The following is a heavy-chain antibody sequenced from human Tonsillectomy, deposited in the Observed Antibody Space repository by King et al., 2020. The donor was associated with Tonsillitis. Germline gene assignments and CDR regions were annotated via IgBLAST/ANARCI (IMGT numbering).Heavy chain of an antibody. D-gene: IGHD7-27*01. Sequence: VQLVESGGGLVKPGGSLRLSCAASGFTFSSYSMNLVRQAPGKGLEGVSSISSSSSYIYYADSVKGRFTISRDNAKNSLYLQMNSLRAEDTAVYYCARDLSGDEGFDYWGQGTLVTVSS. CDR3: ARDLSGDEGFDY. V-gene: IGHV3-21*01. CDR2: ISSSSSYI. J-gene: IGHJ4*02. CDR1: GFTFSSYS.